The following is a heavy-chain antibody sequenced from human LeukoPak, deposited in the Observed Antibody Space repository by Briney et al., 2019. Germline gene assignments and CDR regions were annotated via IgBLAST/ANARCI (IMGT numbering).Heavy chain of an antibody. CDR1: GFSFSTFW. CDR3: AKGHYSNA. D-gene: IGHD2-15*01. CDR2: IREDGSQK. J-gene: IGHJ5*02. Sequence: GGSLRLSRAASGFSFSTFWMGWVRQAPAQGLEWVANIREDGSQKYYVDSVKGRFTISRDNAKNSLYLQMSSLRVEDTAVYYCAKGHYSNAWGQGTLVTVPS. V-gene: IGHV3-7*01.